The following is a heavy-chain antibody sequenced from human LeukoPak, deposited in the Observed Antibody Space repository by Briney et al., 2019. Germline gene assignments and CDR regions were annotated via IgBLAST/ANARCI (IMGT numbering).Heavy chain of an antibody. CDR2: IYTSGST. CDR1: GGSISSYY. CDR3: ARDRYCSSTSCPRGGLDY. V-gene: IGHV4-4*07. Sequence: PSETLSLTCTVSGGSISSYYWSWIRQPAGKGLEWIGRIYTSGSTNYNPSLKSRVIMSVDTSKNQFSLKPSSVTAADTAVYYCARDRYCSSTSCPRGGLDYWGQGTLVTVSS. J-gene: IGHJ4*02. D-gene: IGHD2-2*01.